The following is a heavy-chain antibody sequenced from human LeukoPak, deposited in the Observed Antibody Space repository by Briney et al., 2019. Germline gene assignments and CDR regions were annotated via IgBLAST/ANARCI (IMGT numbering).Heavy chain of an antibody. CDR2: IRRQASGGTT. Sequence: GGPLTLSCAASGLTFGDFAMNWVRHARGKGVEWVAFIRRQASGGTTEYSAAVKGRLTISRDDSKIIAYVQLESLRSEDTAVYYRTRWLTVDRAYDPWGQGTLVTVSS. CDR3: TRWLTVDRAYDP. D-gene: IGHD3-22*01. V-gene: IGHV3-49*04. J-gene: IGHJ5*02. CDR1: GLTFGDFA.